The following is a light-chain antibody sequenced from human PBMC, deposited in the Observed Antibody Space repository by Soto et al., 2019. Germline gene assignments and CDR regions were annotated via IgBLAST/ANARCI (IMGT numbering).Light chain of an antibody. CDR3: SSYTTSNTVKLL. CDR2: EVS. CDR1: SSDIGAYFY. Sequence: QSVLTQPPSASGSPGQSVTISCTGTSSDIGAYFYVSWYQQHPGKAPKLMIYEVSKRPSGVPGRFSGSKSGNTASLTISGLQTEDEADYYCSSYTTSNTVKLLFGGGTKVTVL. V-gene: IGLV2-8*01. J-gene: IGLJ2*01.